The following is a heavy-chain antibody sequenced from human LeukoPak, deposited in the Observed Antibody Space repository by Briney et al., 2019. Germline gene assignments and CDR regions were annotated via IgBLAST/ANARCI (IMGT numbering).Heavy chain of an antibody. CDR1: GFSFGTYG. V-gene: IGHV3-23*01. CDR2: IGSSGGST. D-gene: IGHD1/OR15-1a*01. Sequence: GSLRLSCAASGFSFGTYGMSWVRQAPGKGLEWVSAIGSSGGSTYYADSVRGRFTVSRDNSKNILYLEMNTLRAEDTALYYCAKIVRRTGTDSWGQGTLVTVSS. J-gene: IGHJ4*02. CDR3: AKIVRRTGTDS.